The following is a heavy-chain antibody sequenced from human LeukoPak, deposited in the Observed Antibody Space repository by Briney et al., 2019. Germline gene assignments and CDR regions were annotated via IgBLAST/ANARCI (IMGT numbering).Heavy chain of an antibody. J-gene: IGHJ4*02. CDR3: ARGIVVVPAAIYY. Sequence: ASVKVSCKASGYTFTVYYMHWVRQAPGQGLEWMGWINPNSGGTNYAQKFQGRVTMTRDTSISTAYMELSRLRSDDTAVYYCARGIVVVPAAIYYWGQGTLVTVSS. V-gene: IGHV1-2*02. CDR1: GYTFTVYY. CDR2: INPNSGGT. D-gene: IGHD2-2*01.